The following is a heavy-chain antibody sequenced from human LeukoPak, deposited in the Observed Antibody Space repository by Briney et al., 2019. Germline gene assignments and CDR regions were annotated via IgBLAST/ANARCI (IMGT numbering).Heavy chain of an antibody. CDR2: IIPIFGTA. CDR1: GGTFSSYA. J-gene: IGHJ4*02. D-gene: IGHD2-8*02. V-gene: IGHV1-69*13. Sequence: SVTVSFKASGGTFSSYAISWVRQAPGQGLEWMGGIIPIFGTANYAQKLQGRVTITADESTSTAYMELSSLRSEDTAVYYCARERLGSRSCSFDYWGQGTLVTVSS. CDR3: ARERLGSRSCSFDY.